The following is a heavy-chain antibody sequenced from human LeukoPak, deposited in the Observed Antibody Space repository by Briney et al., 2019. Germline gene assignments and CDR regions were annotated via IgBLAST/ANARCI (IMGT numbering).Heavy chain of an antibody. Sequence: ASVKVSCKASGYTFTSYGISWVRQAPGQGLEWMGWISAYNGNTNYAQKLQGRVTMTTDTSTSTAYMKLRSLRSDDTAVYYCARDHIAVAGNAAFDIWGQGTMVTVSS. CDR1: GYTFTSYG. CDR3: ARDHIAVAGNAAFDI. J-gene: IGHJ3*02. D-gene: IGHD6-19*01. V-gene: IGHV1-18*01. CDR2: ISAYNGNT.